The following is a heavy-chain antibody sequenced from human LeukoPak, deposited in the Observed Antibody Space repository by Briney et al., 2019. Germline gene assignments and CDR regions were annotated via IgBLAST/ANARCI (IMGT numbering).Heavy chain of an antibody. Sequence: GASVKVSCKASGYTFTSYGISWVRQAPGQGLEWMGWISAYNGNTNYAQKLQGRVTMTTDTSTSTAYMELRSLRSDDTAVYYCARDWGVHPGAVVPAAILPDYWGQGTLVTVSS. V-gene: IGHV1-18*01. CDR1: GYTFTSYG. CDR2: ISAYNGNT. D-gene: IGHD2-2*01. J-gene: IGHJ4*02. CDR3: ARDWGVHPGAVVPAAILPDY.